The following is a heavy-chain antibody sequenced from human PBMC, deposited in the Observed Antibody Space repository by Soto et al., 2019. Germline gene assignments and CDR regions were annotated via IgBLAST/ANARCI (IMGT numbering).Heavy chain of an antibody. CDR1: GSPICSSRYY. D-gene: IGHD3-22*01. Sequence: PSETLSLTCTICGSPICSSRYYWRRTPLPPRQGLSLIGSIYYSGSTYYNPSLKSRVTISVDTSKNQFSLKLSSVTAADTAVYYCARTPLYDSSGPSIDYWGQGTLVTVSS. V-gene: IGHV4-39*01. J-gene: IGHJ4*02. CDR3: ARTPLYDSSGPSIDY. CDR2: IYYSGST.